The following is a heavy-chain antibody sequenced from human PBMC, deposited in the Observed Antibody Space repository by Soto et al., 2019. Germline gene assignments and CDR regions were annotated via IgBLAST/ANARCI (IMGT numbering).Heavy chain of an antibody. CDR2: INHRGST. CDR3: ARTDIVTTNWFDP. Sequence: QVHLQQWGAGLLKPSETLSLTWAVHCESFIGYYWTWIRQPPGKGLEWIGEINHRGSTNYNPSLKRRVTKTIDTAKNQFSLKLTSVTAADTSVYYCARTDIVTTNWFDPWGQGTLVTVSS. CDR1: CESFIGYY. V-gene: IGHV4-34*02. J-gene: IGHJ5*02. D-gene: IGHD5-12*01.